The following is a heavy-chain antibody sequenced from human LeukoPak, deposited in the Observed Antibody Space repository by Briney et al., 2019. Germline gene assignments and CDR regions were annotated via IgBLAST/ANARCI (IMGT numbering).Heavy chain of an antibody. D-gene: IGHD5-24*01. J-gene: IGHJ5*02. Sequence: SETLSLTCAVSGGSITSSLSYWGWIRQPPGKGLEWIGSTYYTGYTYYNPSLKSRVTISIDTSKNQFSLRLTSVTAADTAVYYCARDLGSQMATISDWFDPWGQGTLVTGSS. CDR1: GGSITSSLSY. V-gene: IGHV4-39*07. CDR2: TYYTGYT. CDR3: ARDLGSQMATISDWFDP.